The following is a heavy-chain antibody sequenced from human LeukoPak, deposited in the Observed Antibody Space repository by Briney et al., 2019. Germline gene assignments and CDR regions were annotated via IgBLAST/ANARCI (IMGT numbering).Heavy chain of an antibody. CDR3: ARWAPIYSGSYYTFDY. CDR1: GGSINSHY. V-gene: IGHV4-59*11. CDR2: IHYTGTT. Sequence: PSETLSLTCIVSGGSINSHYWSWIRQPPGKGLEWIGDIHYTGTTKYNPSVKSRVTISIDTSKNQFSLELSSVTAADTAVYYCARWAPIYSGSYYTFDYWGQGTLVTVSS. J-gene: IGHJ4*02. D-gene: IGHD1-26*01.